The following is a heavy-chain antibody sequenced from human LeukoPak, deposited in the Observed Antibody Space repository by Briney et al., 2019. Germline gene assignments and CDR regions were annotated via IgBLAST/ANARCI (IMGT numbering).Heavy chain of an antibody. V-gene: IGHV4-34*01. D-gene: IGHD3-22*01. Sequence: PSETLSLTCAVYGGSFSGYYWSWIRQPPGKGLEWIGEINHSGRTNYNPSLKSRVSISVDTSKNQFSLKLSSATAADTAVYYCARNLGYYDSTTYYYQLGFDIWGQGTMVAVSS. CDR2: INHSGRT. J-gene: IGHJ3*02. CDR3: ARNLGYYDSTTYYYQLGFDI. CDR1: GGSFSGYY.